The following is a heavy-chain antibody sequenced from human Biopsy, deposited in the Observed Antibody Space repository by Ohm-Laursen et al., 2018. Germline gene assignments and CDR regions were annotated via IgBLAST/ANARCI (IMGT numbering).Heavy chain of an antibody. V-gene: IGHV1-69*06. Sequence: SSVKVSCKAPGGTFSNYGVNWVRQAPGQGLEWLGGNIPILGTGNYAQKFQDRVTVAADTSTSPSTMELRSLRSDDTAVYYCATKLTGYFHHWGQGTLVIVSS. CDR3: ATKLTGYFHH. CDR1: GGTFSNYG. J-gene: IGHJ1*01. D-gene: IGHD3-9*01. CDR2: NIPILGTG.